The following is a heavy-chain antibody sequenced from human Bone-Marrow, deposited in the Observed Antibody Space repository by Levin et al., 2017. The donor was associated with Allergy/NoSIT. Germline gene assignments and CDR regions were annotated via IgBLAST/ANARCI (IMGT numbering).Heavy chain of an antibody. J-gene: IGHJ6*02. D-gene: IGHD3-9*01. Sequence: PGGSLRLSCAASGFNFSIYGMNWVRQAPGKGLEWVSSISSSSSNIYHADSLKGRFTISRDNAKNSLYLQMKRLRAEDTAVYDCARDRTNGILTNYGMDVWGQGTTVTVSS. CDR3: ARDRTNGILTNYGMDV. CDR2: ISSSSSNI. V-gene: IGHV3-21*04. CDR1: GFNFSIYG.